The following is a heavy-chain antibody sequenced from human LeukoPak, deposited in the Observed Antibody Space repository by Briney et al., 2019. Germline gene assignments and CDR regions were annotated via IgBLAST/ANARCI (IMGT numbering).Heavy chain of an antibody. V-gene: IGHV4-39*01. Sequence: PSETLSLTCTVSGGSISSSSYYWGWIRQPPGKGLEWIGCIYYSGSTYYNPSLKSRVTISVDTSKNQFSLKLSSVTAADTAVYYCARLGGEDIVVVPAAMGFWFDPWGQGTLVTVSS. J-gene: IGHJ5*02. D-gene: IGHD2-2*01. CDR1: GGSISSSSYY. CDR2: IYYSGST. CDR3: ARLGGEDIVVVPAAMGFWFDP.